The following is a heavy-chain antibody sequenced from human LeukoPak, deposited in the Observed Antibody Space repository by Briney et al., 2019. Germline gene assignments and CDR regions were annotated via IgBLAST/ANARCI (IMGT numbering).Heavy chain of an antibody. CDR2: ISGSGGST. Sequence: PGGSLRLSCAASGFTFSSYAMSWVRQAPGKGLEWVSAISGSGGSTYYADSVKGRFTISRDNSKNTLYLQMNSLRAEDTAVYYCARASGGYIKGFFDYWGQGTLVTVSS. J-gene: IGHJ4*02. D-gene: IGHD5-12*01. CDR3: ARASGGYIKGFFDY. V-gene: IGHV3-23*01. CDR1: GFTFSSYA.